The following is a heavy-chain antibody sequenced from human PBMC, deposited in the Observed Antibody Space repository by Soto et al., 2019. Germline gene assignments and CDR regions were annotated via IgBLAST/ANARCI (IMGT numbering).Heavy chain of an antibody. Sequence: PSETLSLTCTVSGGSISSGGYYWTWIRQRPGKGLEWMGYIYYTGKTYYNPSLESRLTMSVDRSKNQFSLRWTSVTAADTAVYFCGRDLTSNANCIDPWGQGTLVTVYS. CDR2: IYYTGKT. V-gene: IGHV4-30-4*01. J-gene: IGHJ5*02. D-gene: IGHD2-2*01. CDR3: GRDLTSNANCIDP. CDR1: GGSISSGGYY.